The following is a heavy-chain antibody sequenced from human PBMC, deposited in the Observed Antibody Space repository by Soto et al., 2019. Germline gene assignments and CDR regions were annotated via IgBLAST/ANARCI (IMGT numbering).Heavy chain of an antibody. V-gene: IGHV3-20*01. CDR1: GFTFDDYG. J-gene: IGHJ4*02. Sequence: EVQLVESGGGVVRPGGSLRLSCAASGFTFDDYGMSWVRQAPGKGLEWVSGINWNGGSTGYADSVKGRFTISRDNAKNSLYLQMNSLRAEDTDLYHCARVSVTTVTDYYFDYWGQGTLVTVSS. CDR3: ARVSVTTVTDYYFDY. CDR2: INWNGGST. D-gene: IGHD4-17*01.